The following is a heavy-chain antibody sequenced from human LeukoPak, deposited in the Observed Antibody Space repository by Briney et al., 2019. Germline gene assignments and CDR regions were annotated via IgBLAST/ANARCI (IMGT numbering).Heavy chain of an antibody. CDR3: TRDRSRAEDD. V-gene: IGHV3-7*01. CDR1: GFTFSGHL. D-gene: IGHD1-14*01. Sequence: GGSLRLSCAASGFTFSGHLMSWVRQAPGKGLEWVANINQGGSEKYYVDSVKGRFTISRDNANNLLYLQMNSLRGEDTAVYYCTRDRSRAEDDWGQGTLVTVSS. J-gene: IGHJ4*02. CDR2: INQGGSEK.